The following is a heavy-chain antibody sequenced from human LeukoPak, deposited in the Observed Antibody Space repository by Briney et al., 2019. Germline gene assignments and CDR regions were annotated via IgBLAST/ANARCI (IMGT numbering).Heavy chain of an antibody. V-gene: IGHV3-21*01. Sequence: GGSLRLSCAASGFAFSNYNMNWVRQAPGKGLEWVSSISSSSSYIYYADSVKGRFTISRDNAKNSLYLQMNSLRAEDTAVYYCARVHGPMTTVTYGDYWGQGTLVTVSS. J-gene: IGHJ4*02. D-gene: IGHD4-17*01. CDR2: ISSSSSYI. CDR3: ARVHGPMTTVTYGDY. CDR1: GFAFSNYN.